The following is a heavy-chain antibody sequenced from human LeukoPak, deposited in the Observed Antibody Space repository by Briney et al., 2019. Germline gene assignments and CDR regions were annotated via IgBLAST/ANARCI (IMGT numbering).Heavy chain of an antibody. J-gene: IGHJ4*02. CDR3: ARLEVGGYCSSTSCSSFDY. V-gene: IGHV4-39*01. Sequence: SETLSLTCTVSGGSISSSSYYWGWIRQPPGKELEWIGSIYYSGSTYYNPSLKSRVTISVDTSKNQFSLKLSSVTAADTAVYYCARLEVGGYCSSTSCSSFDYWGQGTLVTVSS. CDR2: IYYSGST. CDR1: GGSISSSSYY. D-gene: IGHD2-2*01.